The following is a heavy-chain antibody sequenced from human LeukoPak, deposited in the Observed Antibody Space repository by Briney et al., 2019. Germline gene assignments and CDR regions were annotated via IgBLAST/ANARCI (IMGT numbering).Heavy chain of an antibody. CDR1: GGSISSSSYY. J-gene: IGHJ5*02. CDR2: IYYSGST. CDR3: ARTFYAPYYDSSADWFDP. D-gene: IGHD3-22*01. V-gene: IGHV4-39*07. Sequence: KPSETLSLTCTVSGGSISSSSYYWGWIRQPPGKGLEWIGSIYYSGSTYYNPSLKSRVTISVDTSKNRFSLKLSSVTAADTAVYYCARTFYAPYYDSSADWFDPWGQGTLVTVSS.